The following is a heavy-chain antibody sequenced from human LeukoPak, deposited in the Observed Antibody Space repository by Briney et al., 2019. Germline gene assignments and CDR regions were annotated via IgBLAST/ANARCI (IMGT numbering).Heavy chain of an antibody. CDR1: GGSVSSGSYY. V-gene: IGHV4-61*01. Sequence: KPSETLSLTCTVSGGSVSSGSYYWSWIRQPPGKGLEWIGYIYYSGSTNYNPSLKSRVTISVDTSKNQFSLKLSSVTAADTAVYYCARAPRYSGSYLVDYWGQGTLVTVSS. J-gene: IGHJ4*02. CDR3: ARAPRYSGSYLVDY. D-gene: IGHD1-26*01. CDR2: IYYSGST.